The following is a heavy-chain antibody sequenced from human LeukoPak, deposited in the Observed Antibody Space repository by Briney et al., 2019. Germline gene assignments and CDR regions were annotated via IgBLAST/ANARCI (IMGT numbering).Heavy chain of an antibody. Sequence: GGSLRLSCTVSGFTFSSFAMSWVRQAPGKGLEWVSTITGGSGAKYYADSVKGRFTISRDNSKDTLYLQMHSLRAEDTAVYFCAKDTPLTTYTSGWSSNSFDYWGQGTLVAVSS. CDR3: AKDTPLTTYTSGWSSNSFDY. CDR1: GFTFSSFA. CDR2: ITGGSGAK. J-gene: IGHJ4*02. D-gene: IGHD6-19*01. V-gene: IGHV3-23*01.